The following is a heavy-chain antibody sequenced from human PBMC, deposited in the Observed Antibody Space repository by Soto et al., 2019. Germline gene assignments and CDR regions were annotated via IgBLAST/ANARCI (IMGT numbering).Heavy chain of an antibody. CDR1: GFTFSGSA. CDR3: TRQSGVTAYYYYYMDV. Sequence: EVQLVESGGGLVQPGGSLKLSCVASGFTFSGSAMHWVRQASGKGLEWVGRIRSKANSYATAYAASVKGRFTISRDDSKNMAYLQMNSLKTEDTAVYYCTRQSGVTAYYYYYMDVWGKGTTVTVSS. D-gene: IGHD3-10*01. J-gene: IGHJ6*03. V-gene: IGHV3-73*01. CDR2: IRSKANSYAT.